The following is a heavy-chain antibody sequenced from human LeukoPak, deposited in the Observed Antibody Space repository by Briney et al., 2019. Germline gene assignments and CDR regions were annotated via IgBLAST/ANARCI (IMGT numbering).Heavy chain of an antibody. CDR3: ARDWYYYGSGSYLRWFDP. J-gene: IGHJ5*02. CDR2: IYHSGST. Sequence: KPSETLSLTCTVSGYSISSGYYWGWIRQPPGKGLEWIGSIYHSGSTYYNPSLKSRVTISVDTSKNQFSPKLSSVTAADTAVYYCARDWYYYGSGSYLRWFDPWGQGTLVTVSS. CDR1: GYSISSGYY. D-gene: IGHD3-10*01. V-gene: IGHV4-38-2*02.